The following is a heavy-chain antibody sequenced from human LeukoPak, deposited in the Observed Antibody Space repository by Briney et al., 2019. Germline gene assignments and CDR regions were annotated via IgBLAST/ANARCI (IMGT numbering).Heavy chain of an antibody. CDR2: ISSGDNTI. D-gene: IGHD3-10*01. CDR3: TTDPNYGSGSYYNGPDY. V-gene: IGHV3-11*04. J-gene: IGHJ4*02. CDR1: GFTFSDYY. Sequence: GGSLRLSCAASGFTFSDYYMSWIRQAPGKGLEWVSYISSGDNTIYYADSVKGRFTMSRDNAKNSLYLQMNSLRAEDTAVYYCTTDPNYGSGSYYNGPDYWGQGTLVTVSS.